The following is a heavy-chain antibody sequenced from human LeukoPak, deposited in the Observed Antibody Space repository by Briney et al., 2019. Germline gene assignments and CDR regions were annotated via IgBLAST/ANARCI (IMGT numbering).Heavy chain of an antibody. CDR3: TREAVWGTSDY. CDR2: TYYRSKWYN. Sequence: SQTLSLTCAISGDGVSSNSAAWNGIRQSPSRGFEWLGRTYYRSKWYNDYAVSVKSRITINPDTSRNQFSLHLKSVTPEDTAVYYCTREAVWGTSDYWAQGTLVTVSS. D-gene: IGHD3-16*01. CDR1: GDGVSSNSAA. J-gene: IGHJ4*02. V-gene: IGHV6-1*01.